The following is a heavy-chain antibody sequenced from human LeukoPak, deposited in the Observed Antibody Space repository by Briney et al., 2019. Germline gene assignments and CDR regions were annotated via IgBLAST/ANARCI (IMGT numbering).Heavy chain of an antibody. V-gene: IGHV4-38-2*01. D-gene: IGHD3-10*01. CDR3: ARYMVRGVIYPLNDAFDI. CDR2: IYHSGST. J-gene: IGHJ3*02. CDR1: GYSISSGYY. Sequence: SETLSLTCAVSGYSISSGYYWGWIRQPPGKGLEGIGSIYHSGSTYYNPSLKSRVTISVDTSKNQFSLKLSSVTAADTAVYYCARYMVRGVIYPLNDAFDIWGQGTMVTVSS.